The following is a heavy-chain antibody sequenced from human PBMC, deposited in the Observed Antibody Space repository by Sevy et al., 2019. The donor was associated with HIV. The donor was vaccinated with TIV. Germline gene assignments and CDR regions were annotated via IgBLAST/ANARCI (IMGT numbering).Heavy chain of an antibody. CDR2: ISSSGSTI. V-gene: IGHV3-48*03. D-gene: IGHD3-10*01. Sequence: GGSLRLSCAASGFTFSSYEMNWVRQAPGKGLEWVSYISSSGSTIYYADSVKGRFTISRDNAKNSLDLQMNSLRAEDTAVYYCARDDAEWFGELSVGAFDIWGQGTIVTVSS. CDR1: GFTFSSYE. J-gene: IGHJ3*02. CDR3: ARDDAEWFGELSVGAFDI.